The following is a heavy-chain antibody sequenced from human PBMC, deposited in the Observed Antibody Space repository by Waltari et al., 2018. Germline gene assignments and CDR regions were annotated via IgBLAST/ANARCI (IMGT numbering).Heavy chain of an antibody. CDR3: ARDTPPSPYGGYETPGY. J-gene: IGHJ4*02. V-gene: IGHV3-48*04. CDR1: GFTFSSYS. CDR2: ISSSSSTI. Sequence: EVQLVESGGGLVQPGGSLRLSCAASGFTFSSYSMNWVRQAPGKGVEWVSYISSSSSTIYYADAVKGRFTISRDNAKNSLYLQMNSLRAEDTAVYYCARDTPPSPYGGYETPGYWGQGTLVTVSS. D-gene: IGHD5-12*01.